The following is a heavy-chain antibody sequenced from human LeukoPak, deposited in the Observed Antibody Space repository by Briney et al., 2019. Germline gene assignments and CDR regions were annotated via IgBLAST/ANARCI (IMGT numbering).Heavy chain of an antibody. CDR2: IYSSGPT. V-gene: IGHV4-59*12. J-gene: IGHJ6*02. Sequence: PSETLSLTCTVSGGSISSFYWNWIRQPPGKGLEWIGYIYSSGPTDYNPSLKSRVTISVDTSKNQCSLKLSSVTAADTAVYFCAGDQDGMEVWGQGTTVTVSS. CDR1: GGSISSFY. CDR3: AGDQDGMEV.